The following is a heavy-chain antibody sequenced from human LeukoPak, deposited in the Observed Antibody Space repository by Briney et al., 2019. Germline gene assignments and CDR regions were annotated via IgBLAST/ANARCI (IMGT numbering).Heavy chain of an antibody. CDR2: ISYDGSNK. Sequence: GGSLRLSCAASGFTFSSYAMHWVRQAPGKGLEWVAIISYDGSNKYYADSVKGRFTISRDNSKSTLYLQMNSLGAEDTAVYYCARSKSSSSPNFDYWGQGTLVTVSS. V-gene: IGHV3-30-3*01. D-gene: IGHD6-6*01. J-gene: IGHJ4*01. CDR1: GFTFSSYA. CDR3: ARSKSSSSPNFDY.